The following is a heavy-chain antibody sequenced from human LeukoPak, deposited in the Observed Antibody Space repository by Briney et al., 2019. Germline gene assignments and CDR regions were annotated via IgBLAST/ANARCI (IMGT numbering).Heavy chain of an antibody. CDR2: IYSSGST. D-gene: IGHD5-24*01. CDR1: GGSITSYY. Sequence: PSETLSLTCTVPGGSITSYYWSWIRQPPGKGLEWIGYIYSSGSTKYNPSLRSRVTVLVDTSKNQFSLNLTSVTAADTAVYYCARHGVATMKRVDVWGKGTTVTVSS. J-gene: IGHJ6*03. V-gene: IGHV4-59*08. CDR3: ARHGVATMKRVDV.